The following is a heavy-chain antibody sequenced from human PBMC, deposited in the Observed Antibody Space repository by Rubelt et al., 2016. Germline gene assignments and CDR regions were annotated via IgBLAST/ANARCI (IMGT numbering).Heavy chain of an antibody. CDR3: AGAPWRAEF. Sequence: EVQLVESGGGLVQPGGSLRLSCAASGFTVSSNYMSWVRQAPGTGLEWVSSIGTAGDTYYPGSVKGRFTISRDNAKNSFYLQMNSLRAGDTAVYYCAGAPWRAEFRGQGTVVTVSS. CDR2: IGTAGDT. CDR1: GFTVSSNY. D-gene: IGHD3-3*01. V-gene: IGHV3-13*01. J-gene: IGHJ4*02.